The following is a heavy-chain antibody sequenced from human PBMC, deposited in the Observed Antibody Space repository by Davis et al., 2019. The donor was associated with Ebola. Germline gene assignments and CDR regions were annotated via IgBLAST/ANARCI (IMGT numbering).Heavy chain of an antibody. J-gene: IGHJ3*02. D-gene: IGHD1-26*01. CDR1: GYTFSTYG. Sequence: ASVKVSCKASGYTFSTYGMSWVRQAPGQGLEWMGWISGYSGNTNYAQKLQGRVTMTTDTSTGTAYMELRSLRSDDTAVYFCARTSIVGTTTTASDIWGQGTRVNVSS. V-gene: IGHV1-18*04. CDR3: ARTSIVGTTTTASDI. CDR2: ISGYSGNT.